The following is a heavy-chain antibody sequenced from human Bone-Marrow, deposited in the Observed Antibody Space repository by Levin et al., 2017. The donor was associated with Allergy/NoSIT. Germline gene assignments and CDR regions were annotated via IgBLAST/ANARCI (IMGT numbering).Heavy chain of an antibody. CDR1: GGSISSYY. D-gene: IGHD6-19*01. J-gene: IGHJ2*01. V-gene: IGHV4-59*01. CDR3: ARVAVAGRGLLYWYFDL. CDR2: IYYSGST. Sequence: SQTLSLTCTVSGGSISSYYWSWIRQPPGKGLEWIGYIYYSGSTNYNPSLTSRVTISVDTSKNQFSLKLSSVTAADTAVYYCARVAVAGRGLLYWYFDLWGRGTLVTVSS.